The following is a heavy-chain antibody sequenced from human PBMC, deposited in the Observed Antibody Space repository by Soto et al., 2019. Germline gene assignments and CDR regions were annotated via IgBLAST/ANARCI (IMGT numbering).Heavy chain of an antibody. V-gene: IGHV1-18*01. CDR1: GYTFTSYG. D-gene: IGHD6-6*01. J-gene: IGHJ6*02. CDR2: ISAYNGNT. CDR3: ARDRSQLVPYYYYYGMDV. Sequence: ASVQVSCKASGYTFTSYGISWVRQAPGQGLEWMGWISAYNGNTNYAQKLQGRVTMTTDTSTSTAYMELRSLRSDDTAVYYCARDRSQLVPYYYYYGMDVWGQGTTVTVSS.